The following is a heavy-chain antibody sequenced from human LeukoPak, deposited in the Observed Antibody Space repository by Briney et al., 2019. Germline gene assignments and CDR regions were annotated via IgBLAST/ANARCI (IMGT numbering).Heavy chain of an antibody. CDR2: ISYDGSNK. CDR3: AKPASIAAAGIFDGMDV. D-gene: IGHD6-13*01. CDR1: GFTFSSYG. V-gene: IGHV3-30*18. J-gene: IGHJ6*02. Sequence: GGSLRLSCAASGFTFSSYGMHWVRQAPGKGLEWVAVISYDGSNKYYADSVKGRFTISRDNSKNTLYLQMNSLRAEGTAVYYCAKPASIAAAGIFDGMDVWGQGTTVTVSS.